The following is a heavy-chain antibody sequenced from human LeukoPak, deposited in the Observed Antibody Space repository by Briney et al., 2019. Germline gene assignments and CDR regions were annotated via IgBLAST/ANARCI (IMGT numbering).Heavy chain of an antibody. V-gene: IGHV4-39*07. J-gene: IGHJ4*02. CDR1: GGSISSSSYY. CDR3: ARDLIHPPPVTPDY. CDR2: IYYSGST. D-gene: IGHD4-17*01. Sequence: SETLSLTCTVSGGSISSSSYYWGRIRQPPGKGLEWIGSIYYSGSTYYNPSLKSRVTISVDTSKNQFSLKLSSVTAADTAVYYCARDLIHPPPVTPDYWGQGTLVTVSS.